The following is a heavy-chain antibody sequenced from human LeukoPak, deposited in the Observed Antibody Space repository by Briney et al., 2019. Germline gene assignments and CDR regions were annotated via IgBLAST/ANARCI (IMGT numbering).Heavy chain of an antibody. J-gene: IGHJ4*02. Sequence: GASVKVSCKAASYTFPSYDSNWVRQAPGQGLEWMGWMNTDSGNTGCAQKFQGRVTMTRNTSINTAYMELGGLTSDDTAIYFCTRGSHRGYCTTSDCYTVDFWGQGTLVCVSS. CDR1: SYTFPSYD. CDR3: TRGSHRGYCTTSDCYTVDF. V-gene: IGHV1-8*01. D-gene: IGHD2-8*01. CDR2: MNTDSGNT.